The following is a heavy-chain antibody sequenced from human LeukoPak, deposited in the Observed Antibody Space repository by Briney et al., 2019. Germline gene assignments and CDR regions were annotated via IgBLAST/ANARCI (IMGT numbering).Heavy chain of an antibody. J-gene: IGHJ3*01. CDR2: ISGSDGST. Sequence: PGGSLRLSCEASGFTFSSFAMSWVRQAPGKGLEWVSAISGSDGSTYYADSVKGRFTISRDNSKNTLFLQMNSLRAEDTAVYYCAKDRSCTGSSCNVGSWGQGTMVTVSS. V-gene: IGHV3-23*01. CDR3: AKDRSCTGSSCNVGS. D-gene: IGHD2-2*01. CDR1: GFTFSSFA.